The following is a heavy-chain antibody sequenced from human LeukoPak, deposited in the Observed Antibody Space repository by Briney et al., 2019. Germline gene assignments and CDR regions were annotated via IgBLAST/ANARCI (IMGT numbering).Heavy chain of an antibody. Sequence: GGSLRLSCAASGFTFSNYNMNWVRQAPGKGLEWVSSIGSSSSYISYADSVKGRFTISRDNAKNSLYLQMNSLRAEGTAVYFCARELITYGDYPYYFDYWGQGTLVTVSS. V-gene: IGHV3-21*01. J-gene: IGHJ4*02. CDR2: IGSSSSYI. D-gene: IGHD4-17*01. CDR3: ARELITYGDYPYYFDY. CDR1: GFTFSNYN.